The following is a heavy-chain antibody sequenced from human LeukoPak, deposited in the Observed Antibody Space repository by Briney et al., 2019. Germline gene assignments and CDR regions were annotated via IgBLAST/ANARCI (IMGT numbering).Heavy chain of an antibody. Sequence: GGSLRLSCAASGFTFSSYSMNWVRQAPGKGLEWVSSVSSSSSYIYYADSVKGRFTISRDNAKNSLYLQMNSLRAEDTAVYYCARDVGDNGYGDYARYYYYYGMDVWGQGTTVTVSS. J-gene: IGHJ6*02. CDR3: ARDVGDNGYGDYARYYYYYGMDV. CDR1: GFTFSSYS. D-gene: IGHD4-17*01. CDR2: VSSSSSYI. V-gene: IGHV3-21*01.